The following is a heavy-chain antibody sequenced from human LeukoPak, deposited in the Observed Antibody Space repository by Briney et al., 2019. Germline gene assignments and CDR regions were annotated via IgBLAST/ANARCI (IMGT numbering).Heavy chain of an antibody. CDR3: ARGMYDSSGYYYGGNGAPVDY. CDR1: GGSFSGYY. Sequence: SETLSLTCAVYGGSFSGYYWSWIRQPPGKGLEWIGEINHSGSTNYNPSFKSRVTISVDTSKNQFSLKLSSVTAADTAVYYCARGMYDSSGYYYGGNGAPVDYWGQGTLVTVSS. D-gene: IGHD3-22*01. CDR2: INHSGST. V-gene: IGHV4-34*01. J-gene: IGHJ4*02.